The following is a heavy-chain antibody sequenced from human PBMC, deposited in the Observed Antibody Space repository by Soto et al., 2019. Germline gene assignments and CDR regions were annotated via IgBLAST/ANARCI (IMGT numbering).Heavy chain of an antibody. CDR2: ISGSGYST. CDR3: AKDSSGWSRTFDP. Sequence: GGSLRLSCAASGFTFSSYAVTWVRQAPGKGLEWVSSISGSGYSTYYADSVKGRFTISRDNSKNTLYLQMNFLRAEATAVYYCAKDSSGWSRTFDPWGQGTLVTVSS. CDR1: GFTFSSYA. V-gene: IGHV3-23*01. D-gene: IGHD6-19*01. J-gene: IGHJ5*02.